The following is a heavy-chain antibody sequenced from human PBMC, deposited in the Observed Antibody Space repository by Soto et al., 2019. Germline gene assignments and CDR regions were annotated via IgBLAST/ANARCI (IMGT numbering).Heavy chain of an antibody. Sequence: PSETLSLTCAVSGGSISSGGYSWSWIRQPPGKGLEWIGYIYHSGSTYYNPSLKSRVTISVDRSKNQFSLKLSSVTAADTAVYYCARGYIVVVTSQPGWFDPWGQGTLVTVSS. CDR2: IYHSGST. J-gene: IGHJ5*02. V-gene: IGHV4-30-2*01. D-gene: IGHD2-21*02. CDR3: ARGYIVVVTSQPGWFDP. CDR1: GGSISSGGYS.